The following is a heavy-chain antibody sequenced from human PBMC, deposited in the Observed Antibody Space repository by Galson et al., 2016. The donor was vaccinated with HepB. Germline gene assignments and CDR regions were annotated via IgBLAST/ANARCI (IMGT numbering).Heavy chain of an antibody. V-gene: IGHV4-59*08. CDR3: ARLRHAYTYYFDY. J-gene: IGHJ4*02. CDR1: GGSINTYY. D-gene: IGHD5-24*01. CDR2: IYYSGSP. Sequence: SETLSLTCTVSGGSINTYYGSWIRQPPGKGLEWIGYIYYSGSPNYNPSLKSRVTMSIDTSKNQFSLRLNSVTAADTAVYYCARLRHAYTYYFDYWGQGTLVTVSS.